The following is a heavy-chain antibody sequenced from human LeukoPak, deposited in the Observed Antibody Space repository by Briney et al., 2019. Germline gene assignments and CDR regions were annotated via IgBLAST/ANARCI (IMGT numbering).Heavy chain of an antibody. CDR2: ISAYNGNT. CDR3: ARDVGDIVTVPSAISVP. CDR1: GYTFSSDG. D-gene: IGHD2-2*01. Sequence: ASVKVSCKASGYTFSSDGISWLRQAPGQGLEWMGRISAYNGNTNYAQMVQGRVTMTTDTSTSTAYMEVRSLRSDDTAMYYCARDVGDIVTVPSAISVPWGQGTLVTVSS. J-gene: IGHJ5*02. V-gene: IGHV1-18*01.